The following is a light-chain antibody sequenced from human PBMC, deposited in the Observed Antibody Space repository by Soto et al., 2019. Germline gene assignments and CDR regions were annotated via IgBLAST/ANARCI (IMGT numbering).Light chain of an antibody. CDR1: QNVNSR. CDR2: GAS. J-gene: IGKJ4*01. V-gene: IGKV3-15*01. Sequence: EIVMTQSPATLPVSPGERATFSCRASQNVNSRLAWYQQNPGQAPRLVIYGASTRATGVPARFSGSGSGTEFTRTINGLQSEDVAAYYCQQYDNWPLTFGGGTKVEIK. CDR3: QQYDNWPLT.